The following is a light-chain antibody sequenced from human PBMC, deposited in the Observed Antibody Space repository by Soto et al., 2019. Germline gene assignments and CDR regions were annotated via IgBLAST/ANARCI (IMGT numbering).Light chain of an antibody. CDR1: QSISTY. Sequence: DIQMTQSPSSLSASVGDRVTITCRAGQSISTYLNWYQQKPGKAPKLLIYAASSLQSGVPSRFSGSGSGTDFTLTISSLQPEDFATYYCQQSYSTPYTFGQETNLEI. CDR3: QQSYSTPYT. CDR2: AAS. V-gene: IGKV1-39*01. J-gene: IGKJ2*01.